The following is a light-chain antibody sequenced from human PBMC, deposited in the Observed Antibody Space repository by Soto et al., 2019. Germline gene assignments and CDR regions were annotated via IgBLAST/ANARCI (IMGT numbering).Light chain of an antibody. V-gene: IGKV3-20*01. CDR3: QQYGRSPTWT. Sequence: EIVLTQSPGTLSLSPGERATLSCRASQSVSSSYLAWYQQKPGQAPRLLIYGASSRATGIPDRFSGSGSGTDFTLTISRLEPEDSAVYYCQQYGRSPTWTFGQGTKVDTK. CDR1: QSVSSSY. CDR2: GAS. J-gene: IGKJ1*01.